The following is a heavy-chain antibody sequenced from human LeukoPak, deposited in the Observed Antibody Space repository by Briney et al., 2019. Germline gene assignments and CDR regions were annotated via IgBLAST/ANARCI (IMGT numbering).Heavy chain of an antibody. J-gene: IGHJ4*02. CDR1: GYSISSGYY. CDR3: ARDLNNGYGYYFDY. D-gene: IGHD5-18*01. CDR2: IYTSGST. Sequence: SETLSLTCAVSGYSISSGYYWGWIRQPAGKGLEWIGRIYTSGSTNYNPSLKSRVTMSVDTSKNQFSLKLSSVTAADAAVYYCARDLNNGYGYYFDYWGQGTLVTVSS. V-gene: IGHV4-4*07.